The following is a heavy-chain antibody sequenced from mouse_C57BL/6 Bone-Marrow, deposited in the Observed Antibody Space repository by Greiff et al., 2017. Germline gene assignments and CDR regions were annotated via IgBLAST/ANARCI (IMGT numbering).Heavy chain of an antibody. CDR2: LYPGDGDT. CDR1: GYAFSSSW. V-gene: IGHV1-82*01. Sequence: QVTLQESGPELVKPGASVKISCKASGYAFSSSWLNWVKQRHGKVLEWIGRLYPGDGDTNYNGKFKGKATLTADKSSSTADRQLSSLTSEDSAVYFCARSDLLRIFAYWGQGNLVTVSA. J-gene: IGHJ3*01. CDR3: ARSDLLRIFAY. D-gene: IGHD1-1*01.